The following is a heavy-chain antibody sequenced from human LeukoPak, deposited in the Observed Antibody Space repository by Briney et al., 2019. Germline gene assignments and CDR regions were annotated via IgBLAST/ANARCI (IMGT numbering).Heavy chain of an antibody. CDR1: GYSFTSYD. CDR2: MNPNSGNT. CDR3: ARRVAAGGTCMGY. Sequence: ASVKVSCKASGYSFTSYDINWVRQATGQGLEWMGWMNPNSGNTGSAQKFQGRVTMTRNTSISTAYRELSNLRSEDTAVYYCARRVAAGGTCMGYWGQGTLVTVSS. V-gene: IGHV1-8*01. J-gene: IGHJ4*02. D-gene: IGHD6-13*01.